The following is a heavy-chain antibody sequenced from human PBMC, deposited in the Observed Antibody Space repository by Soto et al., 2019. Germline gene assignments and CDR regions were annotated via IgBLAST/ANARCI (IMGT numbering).Heavy chain of an antibody. CDR1: GFTFSSYA. CDR2: ISYDGSNK. Sequence: QVQLVESGGGVVQPGRSLRLSCAASGFTFSSYAMHWVRQAPGKGLEWVAVISYDGSNKYYADSVKGRFTISRDNSKNTLYLQMNSLRAEDTAVYYCARAERMAARPIWFDPWGQGTLVTVSS. V-gene: IGHV3-30-3*01. J-gene: IGHJ5*02. CDR3: ARAERMAARPIWFDP. D-gene: IGHD6-6*01.